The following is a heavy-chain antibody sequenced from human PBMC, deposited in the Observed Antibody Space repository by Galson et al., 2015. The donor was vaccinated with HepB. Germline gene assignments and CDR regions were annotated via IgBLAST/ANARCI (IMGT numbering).Heavy chain of an antibody. J-gene: IGHJ4*02. CDR3: ASHLPDYGDYPVYFDY. CDR1: GGSISSSSYY. CDR2: IYYSGST. V-gene: IGHV4-39*01. D-gene: IGHD4-17*01. Sequence: ETLSLTCTVSGGSISSSSYYWGWIRQPPGKGLEWTGSIYYSGSTYYNPSLKSRVTISVDTSKNQFSLKLSSVTAADTAVYYCASHLPDYGDYPVYFDYWGQGTLVTVSS.